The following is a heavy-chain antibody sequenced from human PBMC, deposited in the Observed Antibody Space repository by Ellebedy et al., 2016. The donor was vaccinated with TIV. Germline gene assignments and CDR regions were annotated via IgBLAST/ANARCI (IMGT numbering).Heavy chain of an antibody. J-gene: IGHJ5*02. V-gene: IGHV3-23*01. Sequence: GGSLRLXXAASGFTFSSYAMSWVRQAPGKGLEWVSAISGSGGSTYYADSVKGRFTISRDNSKNTLYLQMNSLRAEDTAVYYCAKINYDSSGYSNWFDPWGQGTLVTVSS. CDR2: ISGSGGST. D-gene: IGHD3-22*01. CDR3: AKINYDSSGYSNWFDP. CDR1: GFTFSSYA.